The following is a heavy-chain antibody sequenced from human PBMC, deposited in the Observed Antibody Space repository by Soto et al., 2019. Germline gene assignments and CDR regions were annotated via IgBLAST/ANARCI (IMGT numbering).Heavy chain of an antibody. Sequence: PSETLSLTCTVSGASIDSSAYYWAWIRQPPGKGLEWIGSIFYSGTAYYNPSLAGRVTMSVDTSKNQFSLNLNSVTAADTAVYFCGRPGGDFVLPSDYWCPGPLVTVSS. CDR2: IFYSGTA. CDR1: GASIDSSAYY. CDR3: GRPGGDFVLPSDY. V-gene: IGHV4-39*01. J-gene: IGHJ4*02. D-gene: IGHD2-21*02.